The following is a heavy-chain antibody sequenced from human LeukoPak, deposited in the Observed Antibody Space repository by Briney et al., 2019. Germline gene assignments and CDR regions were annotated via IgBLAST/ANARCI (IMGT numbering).Heavy chain of an antibody. D-gene: IGHD7-27*01. V-gene: IGHV6-1*01. CDR2: THYRSTWLN. Sequence: SQTLSLTCAISGDTVSSNTAAYNWLRLSPSRGLEWLGRTHYRSTWLNDYAPSVRGRITVSPDTSKNQFSLQLNSVTPEDTAVYYFARDRLGMGYWGQGTPVTVSS. CDR1: GDTVSSNTAA. CDR3: ARDRLGMGY. J-gene: IGHJ4*02.